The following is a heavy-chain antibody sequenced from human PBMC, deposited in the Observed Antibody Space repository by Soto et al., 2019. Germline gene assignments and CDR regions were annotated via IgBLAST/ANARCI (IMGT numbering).Heavy chain of an antibody. CDR2: VSGSGDNT. CDR3: AKGAAAYYCGMDV. J-gene: IGHJ6*04. V-gene: IGHV3-23*01. D-gene: IGHD2-2*01. Sequence: GPLRLSCAASGFTFSSYAMSWVRQAPGKGLEWVSVVSGSGDNTYYLDSVKGRFTISRDNSKDTLFLQMNSLRAEDTAVYYCAKGAAAYYCGMDVWGKGTSVTVSS. CDR1: GFTFSSYA.